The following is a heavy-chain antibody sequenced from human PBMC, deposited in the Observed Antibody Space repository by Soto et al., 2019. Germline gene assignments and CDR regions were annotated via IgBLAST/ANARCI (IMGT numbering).Heavy chain of an antibody. CDR2: IYYSGST. J-gene: IGHJ4*02. D-gene: IGHD3-9*01. CDR1: GGSISSYY. CDR3: ARTTGFYDILTGYSSHFDY. Sequence: SETLSLTCTVSGGSISSYYWSWIRQPPGKGLEWIGYIYYSGSTNYNPSPKSRVTISVDTSKNQFSLKLSSVTAADTAVYYCARTTGFYDILTGYSSHFDYWGQGTLVTVSS. V-gene: IGHV4-59*01.